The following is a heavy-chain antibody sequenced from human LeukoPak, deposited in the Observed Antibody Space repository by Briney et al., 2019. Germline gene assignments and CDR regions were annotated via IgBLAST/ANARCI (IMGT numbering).Heavy chain of an antibody. Sequence: GGSLRLSCAASRFTFNDAWMSWVRQAPGKGLEWVGRIKGKTDGETRDYAAPVKGRFTISRDDSRNTLYLQMNSLKTDDTAVYYCATEGMALYSYYYYMDAWGIGTTVTVSS. CDR1: RFTFNDAW. CDR2: IKGKTDGETR. D-gene: IGHD5-24*01. J-gene: IGHJ6*03. CDR3: ATEGMALYSYYYYMDA. V-gene: IGHV3-15*05.